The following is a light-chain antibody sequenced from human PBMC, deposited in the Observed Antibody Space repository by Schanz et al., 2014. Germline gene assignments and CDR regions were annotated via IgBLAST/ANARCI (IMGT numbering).Light chain of an antibody. CDR3: LLYSGGGWV. V-gene: IGLV7-46*01. J-gene: IGLJ3*02. Sequence: QAVVTQEPSLTVSPGGTVTLTCGSSTGAVTSGHYPYWFQQKPGQAPRTLIYDTTNTHSWTPARFSGSLLEGKAALTLSGAQPEDEADYYCLLYSGGGWVFGGGTQLTVL. CDR1: TGAVTSGHY. CDR2: DTT.